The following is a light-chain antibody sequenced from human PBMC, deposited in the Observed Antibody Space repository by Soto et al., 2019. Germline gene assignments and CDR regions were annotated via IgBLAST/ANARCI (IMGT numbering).Light chain of an antibody. CDR1: SSNIGAGYD. Sequence: QLVLTQPPSVSGAPGQRVTISCTGSSSNIGAGYDVHWYQQRPGTAPKLLIYGNSNRPSGVPDRFSGSRSGTSASLAITGLQPEDEADYYCQSYDTPVYVFGGGTKLTVL. V-gene: IGLV1-40*01. J-gene: IGLJ1*01. CDR3: QSYDTPVYV. CDR2: GNS.